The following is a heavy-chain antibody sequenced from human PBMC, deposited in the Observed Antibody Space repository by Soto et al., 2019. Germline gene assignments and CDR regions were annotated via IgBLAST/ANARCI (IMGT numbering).Heavy chain of an antibody. Sequence: SETLSLTCTVSGGSISSGDYYWSWIRQPPGKGLEGIGYIYYSGSTYYNPSLKSRVTISVDTSKNKFSLKLSSVTAADTAVYYCARLGTSWRLVYYYSYCMDVWGQGTTVTVSS. D-gene: IGHD2-2*01. V-gene: IGHV4-30-4*01. CDR1: GGSISSGDYY. CDR2: IYYSGST. CDR3: ARLGTSWRLVYYYSYCMDV. J-gene: IGHJ6*02.